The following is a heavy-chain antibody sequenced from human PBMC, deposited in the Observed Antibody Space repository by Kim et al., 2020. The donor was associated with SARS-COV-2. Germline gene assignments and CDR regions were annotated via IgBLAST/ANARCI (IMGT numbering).Heavy chain of an antibody. J-gene: IGHJ4*02. V-gene: IGHV4-39*07. CDR1: GGSISSSSYY. Sequence: SETLSLTCTVSGGSISSSSYYWGWIRQPPGKGLEWIGSIYYSGSTYYNPSLKSRVTISVDTSKNQFSLKLSSVTAADTAVYYCARDYSLIAVAGHFDYWGQGTLVTVSS. CDR2: IYYSGST. D-gene: IGHD6-19*01. CDR3: ARDYSLIAVAGHFDY.